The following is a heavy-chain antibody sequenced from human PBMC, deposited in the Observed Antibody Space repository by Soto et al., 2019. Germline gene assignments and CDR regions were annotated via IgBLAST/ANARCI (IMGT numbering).Heavy chain of an antibody. Sequence: GGSLRLSCAASGFTFSSYAMSWVRQAPGKGLEWVSAISGSGGTTYYADSVKGRFTISRDNSRNTVFLQMNTLGAEDTAIYYCATFRTVTGPGWGRASEYWGQVTRVTVSS. V-gene: IGHV3-23*01. J-gene: IGHJ4*02. CDR2: ISGSGGTT. CDR3: ATFRTVTGPGWGRASEY. CDR1: GFTFSSYA. D-gene: IGHD6-19*01.